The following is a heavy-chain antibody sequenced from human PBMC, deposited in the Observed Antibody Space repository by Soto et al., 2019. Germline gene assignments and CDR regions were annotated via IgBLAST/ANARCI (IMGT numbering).Heavy chain of an antibody. Sequence: QVQLVESGGGVVQPGRSLRLSCAASGFAFSPYAMHWVRQAPGKGLEWVAVISYDGNDKFYADSVKGRFTISRDNSKNTLYLQMNSLRPEDTAIYYCASGGGFCGDDCYKGGIDYWGQGTLVTVSS. J-gene: IGHJ4*02. D-gene: IGHD2-21*02. CDR3: ASGGGFCGDDCYKGGIDY. CDR2: ISYDGNDK. V-gene: IGHV3-30-3*01. CDR1: GFAFSPYA.